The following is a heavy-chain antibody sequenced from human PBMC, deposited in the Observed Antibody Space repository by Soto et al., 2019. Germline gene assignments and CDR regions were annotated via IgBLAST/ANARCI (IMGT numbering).Heavy chain of an antibody. CDR2: IYYSGST. V-gene: IGHV4-59*08. D-gene: IGHD5-12*01. J-gene: IGHJ6*03. CDR3: TRSTDLEIREWLRWNYYYYYMDV. CDR1: GGSISSYY. Sequence: SETLSLTCTVSGGSISSYYWSWIRQPPGKGLEWIGYIYYSGSTNYNPSLKSRVTISVDTSNNQFSLKLSSVTAADTAVYYCTRSTDLEIREWLRWNYYYYYMDVWGKGTTVTVSS.